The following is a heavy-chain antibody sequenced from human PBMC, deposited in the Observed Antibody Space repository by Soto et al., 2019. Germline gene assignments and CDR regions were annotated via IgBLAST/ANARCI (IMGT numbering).Heavy chain of an antibody. Sequence: ASVKVSCKASGYTFTSYAMHWVRQAPGQRLEWMGWINAGNGNTKYSQKFRGRVTITRDTSASTAYMELSSLRSEDTAVYYCARGFGLNVYYYYGMDVWGQGTTVTVSS. J-gene: IGHJ6*02. CDR2: INAGNGNT. D-gene: IGHD3-10*01. CDR3: ARGFGLNVYYYYGMDV. V-gene: IGHV1-3*01. CDR1: GYTFTSYA.